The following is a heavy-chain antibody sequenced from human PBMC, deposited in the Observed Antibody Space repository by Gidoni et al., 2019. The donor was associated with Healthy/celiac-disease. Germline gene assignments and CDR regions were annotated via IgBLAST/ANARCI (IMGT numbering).Heavy chain of an antibody. CDR2: IYYNGST. J-gene: IGHJ4*02. CDR3: ARAHRGGKLMVRGGFDY. CDR1: GGSISSGDYY. Sequence: QVQLQESGPGLVKPSQTLSLTCTVSGGSISSGDYYWSWIRQPPGKGLEWIGYIYYNGSTYYNPSLKSRVTISVDTSKNQFSLKLSSVTAADTAVYYCARAHRGGKLMVRGGFDYWGQGTLVTVSS. D-gene: IGHD3-10*01. V-gene: IGHV4-30-4*01.